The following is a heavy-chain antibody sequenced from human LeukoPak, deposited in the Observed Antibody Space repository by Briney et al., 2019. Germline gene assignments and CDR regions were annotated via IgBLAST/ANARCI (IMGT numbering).Heavy chain of an antibody. CDR1: GGSFSGYY. Sequence: SETLSLTCAVYGGSFSGYYWSWIRQPPGKGLEWIGEINHSGSTNYNPSLKSRVTISVDTSKNQFSLKLSSVTAADTAVYYCARVAWFGESRSYYYYYMDVWGKGTTVTISS. CDR3: ARVAWFGESRSYYYYYMDV. V-gene: IGHV4-34*01. J-gene: IGHJ6*03. CDR2: INHSGST. D-gene: IGHD3-10*01.